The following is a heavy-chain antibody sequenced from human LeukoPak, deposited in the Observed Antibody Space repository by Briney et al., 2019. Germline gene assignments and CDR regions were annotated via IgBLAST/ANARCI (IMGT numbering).Heavy chain of an antibody. Sequence: PSETLSLTCTVSGGSLSGYYWSWIRQPAGKALEWIGRIYSTGSTHYNPSLKSRVTMSVDTSKNQFSLTLSSVTAADTAVYYCARVTFWSGYYTHFDYWGQGTLVTVSS. CDR2: IYSTGST. D-gene: IGHD3-3*01. J-gene: IGHJ4*02. V-gene: IGHV4-4*07. CDR1: GGSLSGYY. CDR3: ARVTFWSGYYTHFDY.